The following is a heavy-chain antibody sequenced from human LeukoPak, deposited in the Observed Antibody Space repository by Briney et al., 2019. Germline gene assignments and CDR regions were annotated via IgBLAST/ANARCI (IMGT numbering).Heavy chain of an antibody. J-gene: IGHJ6*04. V-gene: IGHV3-30*02. CDR3: AELGITMIGGV. Sequence: TGGSLRLSCAASGFTFSSSGMHWVRQAPGKGLEWVAFIRYGGSHKYYADSVKGRFTISRDNSKNTLFLQMNSLRAEDTAVYYCAELGITMIGGVWGKGTTVTISS. CDR2: IRYGGSHK. CDR1: GFTFSSSG. D-gene: IGHD3-10*02.